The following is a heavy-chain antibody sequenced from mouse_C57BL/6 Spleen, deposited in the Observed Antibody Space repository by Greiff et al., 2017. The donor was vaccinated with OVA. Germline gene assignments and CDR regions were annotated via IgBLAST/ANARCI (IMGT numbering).Heavy chain of an antibody. CDR1: GYTFTSYW. V-gene: IGHV1-50*01. D-gene: IGHD1-1*01. Sequence: QVQLQQPGAELVKPGASVKLSCKASGYTFTSYWMQWVKQRPGQGLEWIGEIDPSDSYTNYSQKFKGKATLTVDTSSSTPYMQLSRLTSEDSAVYYCARYRCSTYYYAMDYWGQGTSVTVSS. CDR3: ARYRCSTYYYAMDY. CDR2: IDPSDSYT. J-gene: IGHJ4*01.